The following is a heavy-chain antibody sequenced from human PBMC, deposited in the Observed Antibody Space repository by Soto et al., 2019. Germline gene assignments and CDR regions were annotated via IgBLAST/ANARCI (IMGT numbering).Heavy chain of an antibody. V-gene: IGHV1-24*01. CDR2: FDPEDGET. J-gene: IGHJ4*02. CDR3: ATVITFGGVIVNPYYFDY. Sequence: QVQLVQSGAEVKKPGASVKVSCKGSGYTLTELSMHWVRQAPGKGLEWMGGFDPEDGETIYAQKFQGRVTMTEDTPTDTAYMELSSLGSEDTAVYYCATVITFGGVIVNPYYFDYWGQGTLVTVSS. D-gene: IGHD3-16*02. CDR1: GYTLTELS.